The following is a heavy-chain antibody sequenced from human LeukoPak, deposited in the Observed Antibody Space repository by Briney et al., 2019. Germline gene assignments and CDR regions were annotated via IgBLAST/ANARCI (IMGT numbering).Heavy chain of an antibody. J-gene: IGHJ4*02. CDR2: NSAYNGNT. CDR1: GYTFTSYG. CDR3: ARLHCSSTSCSHYYFDY. Sequence: ASVKVSCKASGYTFTSYGISWVRQAPGQGLEWMGWNSAYNGNTNYAQKLQGRVTMTTDTSTSTAYMELRSLRSDDTAVYYCARLHCSSTSCSHYYFDYWGQGTLVTVSS. D-gene: IGHD2-2*01. V-gene: IGHV1-18*01.